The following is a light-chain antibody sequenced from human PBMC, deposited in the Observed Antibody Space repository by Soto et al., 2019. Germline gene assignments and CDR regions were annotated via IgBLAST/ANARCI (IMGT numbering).Light chain of an antibody. Sequence: DIQMTQSPSSLSASVGDRVTITCRASQSISRNLNWYQHKPGKAPKLLIYAASSLQNGVPSRFXGGGSGTECPLGISSLQPEDFGTYYCQQSYTTASITFGQGTRLEIK. V-gene: IGKV1-39*01. CDR2: AAS. CDR3: QQSYTTASIT. CDR1: QSISRN. J-gene: IGKJ5*01.